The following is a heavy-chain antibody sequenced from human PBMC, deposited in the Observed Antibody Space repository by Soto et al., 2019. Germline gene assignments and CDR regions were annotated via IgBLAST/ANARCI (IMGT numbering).Heavy chain of an antibody. D-gene: IGHD6-6*01. Sequence: QVHLQESGPGQVKPSETLSLICTVSGGSVNSDNYYWSWIRQPPGRGLEWIGYIYYTGSTNYNPSLKSRVTISVDTSRNQFSLKLNSVTAADTAVYYCAREFSNSPEAFDSWGQGSLVTVSS. CDR3: AREFSNSPEAFDS. V-gene: IGHV4-61*01. J-gene: IGHJ4*02. CDR1: GGSVNSDNYY. CDR2: IYYTGST.